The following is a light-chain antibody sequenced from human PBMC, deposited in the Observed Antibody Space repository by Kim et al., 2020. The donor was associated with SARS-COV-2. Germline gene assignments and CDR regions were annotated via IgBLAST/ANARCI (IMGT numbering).Light chain of an antibody. V-gene: IGLV3-1*01. J-gene: IGLJ2*01. CDR2: QDF. CDR1: KLGEKY. CDR3: QAWDSGTVV. Sequence: SYELTQPPSVSVSPGQTVSITCSGDKLGEKYSCWYQQKSGQSPVLVIYQDFKRPSGIPERFSGSNFGNTATLTISGIQAVDEADYYCQAWDSGTVVFGGGTKLTVL.